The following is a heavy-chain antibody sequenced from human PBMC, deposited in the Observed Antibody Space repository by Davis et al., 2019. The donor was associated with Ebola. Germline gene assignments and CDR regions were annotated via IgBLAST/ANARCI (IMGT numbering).Heavy chain of an antibody. D-gene: IGHD2-21*01. Sequence: AASVKVSCKASGYTFTNYYMHWVRQAPGQGLEWMGGIIPIFGTANYAQKFQGRVTMTTDKSTTTAYMELRSLRSDDTAVYYCARDGPYLSPYHYYYGMDVWGRGTTVTVSS. CDR2: IIPIFGTA. CDR1: GYTFTNYY. J-gene: IGHJ6*04. CDR3: ARDGPYLSPYHYYYGMDV. V-gene: IGHV1-69*05.